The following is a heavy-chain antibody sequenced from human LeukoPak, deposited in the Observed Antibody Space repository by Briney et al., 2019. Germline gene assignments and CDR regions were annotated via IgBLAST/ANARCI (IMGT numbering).Heavy chain of an antibody. CDR3: ARTQYAYYDFWSGYLYYFDY. Sequence: GGSLRLSCAASGFTFSSYSMNWVRHAPGKGLVWVSRINTDGSSTSYADSVKGRFTISRDNAKNTLYLQMNSLRAEDTAVYYCARTQYAYYDFWSGYLYYFDYWGQGTWSPSPQ. J-gene: IGHJ4*02. V-gene: IGHV3-74*01. CDR1: GFTFSSYS. CDR2: INTDGSST. D-gene: IGHD3-3*01.